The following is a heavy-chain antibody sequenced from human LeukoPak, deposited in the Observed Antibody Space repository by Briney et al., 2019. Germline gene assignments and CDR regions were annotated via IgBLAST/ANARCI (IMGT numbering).Heavy chain of an antibody. Sequence: PGGSLRLSCAASGFNFDDYAMHWVRQAPGKGLEWVSGISWNSGDIGYADSVKGRFTISRDNAKNSLFLQMNSLRGGDTALYYCARDHRWRGGTMSWGQGTLVTVSS. J-gene: IGHJ4*02. CDR1: GFNFDDYA. CDR2: ISWNSGDI. V-gene: IGHV3-9*01. CDR3: ARDHRWRGGTMS. D-gene: IGHD1-1*01.